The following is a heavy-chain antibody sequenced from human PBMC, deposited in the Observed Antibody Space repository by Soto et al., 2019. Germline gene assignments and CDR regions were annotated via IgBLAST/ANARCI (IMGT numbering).Heavy chain of an antibody. CDR2: ISKTSSNI. CDR1: GFTFSSYG. J-gene: IGHJ4*02. D-gene: IGHD3-22*01. Sequence: GGSLRLSYAASGFTFSSYGMHWVRQAPGKGLEWVSAISKTSSNIYYADSVKGRFTISRDNAKNSLYLQMNSLRAEDTAVYYCARDGRGGGITMIVVPDYFDYWGQGTLVTVSS. CDR3: ARDGRGGGITMIVVPDYFDY. V-gene: IGHV3-21*01.